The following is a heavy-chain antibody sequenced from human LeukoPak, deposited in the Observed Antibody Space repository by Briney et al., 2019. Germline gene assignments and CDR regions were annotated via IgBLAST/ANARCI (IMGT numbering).Heavy chain of an antibody. V-gene: IGHV1-2*02. J-gene: IGHJ5*02. CDR3: ARLEGTGYRGGWFDP. Sequence: ASVTVSCTASGYTFTDYYIHWVRQAPGQGLEWMGWITPNSGGTNYAQKFQGRVTMTRDTSISTASLELRSLTSDDTAVYYCARLEGTGYRGGWFDPWGQGSLVTVSS. CDR1: GYTFTDYY. CDR2: ITPNSGGT. D-gene: IGHD3-9*01.